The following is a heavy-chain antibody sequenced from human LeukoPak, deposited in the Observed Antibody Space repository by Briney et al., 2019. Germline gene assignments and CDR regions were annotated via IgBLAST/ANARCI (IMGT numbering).Heavy chain of an antibody. D-gene: IGHD1-26*01. CDR3: AGGRGSYGLWDS. CDR2: INGDGSTT. CDR1: GFTFSNYW. J-gene: IGHJ4*02. Sequence: PGRSLRLSCAASGFTFSNYWMHWVRQASGKGLVWVSRINGDGSTTNYADSVKGRFTISRDNAKNTLFLQMNSLRAEDTAVYYCAGGRGSYGLWDSWGQGTLVTVSS. V-gene: IGHV3-74*01.